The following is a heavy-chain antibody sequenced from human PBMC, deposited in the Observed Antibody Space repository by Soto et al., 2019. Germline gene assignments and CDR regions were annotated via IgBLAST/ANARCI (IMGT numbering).Heavy chain of an antibody. CDR1: GYAFYSYG. D-gene: IGHD6-19*01. CDR2: ISAYNGNT. V-gene: IGHV1-18*01. CDR3: ARTEGWDSSGWLDH. Sequence: QVQLVQSGAEVKKPGASVKVSCKASGYAFYSYGITWVRQAPGQALEWMGWISAYNGNTNLAQKLQGRVTMTRDTSTTTAYMELRSLRSDDTAVYFCARTEGWDSSGWLDHWGQGTLVTVSS. J-gene: IGHJ4*02.